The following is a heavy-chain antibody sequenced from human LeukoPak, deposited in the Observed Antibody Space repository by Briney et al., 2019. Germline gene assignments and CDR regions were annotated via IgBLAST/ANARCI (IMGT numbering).Heavy chain of an antibody. Sequence: PGGSLRLSCAASGFTFSNAWMSWVRQAPGEGLEWVGRIKSKTDGGTTDYATPVTGRFTISRDDSKNTLFLQMNSLKIEDTAVYYCTTMGDIAVAGTMVDYWGQGTLVTVSS. D-gene: IGHD6-19*01. CDR2: IKSKTDGGTT. CDR1: GFTFSNAW. V-gene: IGHV3-15*01. J-gene: IGHJ4*02. CDR3: TTMGDIAVAGTMVDY.